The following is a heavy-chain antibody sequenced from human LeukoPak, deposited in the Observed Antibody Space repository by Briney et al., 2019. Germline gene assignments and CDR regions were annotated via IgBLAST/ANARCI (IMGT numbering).Heavy chain of an antibody. CDR1: GGSISSGDYY. Sequence: SETLSLTCTVSGGSISSGDYYWSWIRQPPGKGLEWIGYIYYSGSTYYNPSLKSRVTISVDTSKNQFSLKLSSVTAADTAAYYCARGSPDYGDSFSFDYWGQGTLVTVSS. V-gene: IGHV4-30-4*01. D-gene: IGHD4-17*01. CDR2: IYYSGST. J-gene: IGHJ4*02. CDR3: ARGSPDYGDSFSFDY.